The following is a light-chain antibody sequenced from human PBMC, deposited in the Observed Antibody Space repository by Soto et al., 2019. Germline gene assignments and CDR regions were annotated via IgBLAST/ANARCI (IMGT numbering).Light chain of an antibody. V-gene: IGKV3-15*01. Sequence: EIVMTQSPATLSVSPGEKATLSCRASQSVSSDLAWYQQKPGQAPRLLIYDASTRATGIPVRFSGSGSGTEFTLTISSLQSEDFALYYCQQYNKWPPLTFGGGTKVEI. CDR1: QSVSSD. CDR2: DAS. CDR3: QQYNKWPPLT. J-gene: IGKJ4*01.